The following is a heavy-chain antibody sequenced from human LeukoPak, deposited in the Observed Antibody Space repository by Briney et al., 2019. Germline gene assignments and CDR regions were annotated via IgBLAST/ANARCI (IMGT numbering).Heavy chain of an antibody. Sequence: QAGGSLILSCAVSGFPFGSYSMNWVRQAPGKGLEWVSYIGSSGSTIYYADSVKGRFTISRDNAKNTVYLQMNSLRAEDTAVYYCAGGIMSMPYWGQGTLVTVSS. D-gene: IGHD1-14*01. CDR1: GFPFGSYS. V-gene: IGHV3-48*04. CDR3: AGGIMSMPY. CDR2: IGSSGSTI. J-gene: IGHJ4*02.